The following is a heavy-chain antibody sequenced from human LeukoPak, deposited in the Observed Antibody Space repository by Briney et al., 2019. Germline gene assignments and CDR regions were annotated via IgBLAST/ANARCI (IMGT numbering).Heavy chain of an antibody. CDR3: ARVWGYAANLNY. CDR2: INPNSCGT. J-gene: IGHJ4*02. Sequence: ASVKVSCKASGYTFTGYYMHWVRQAPGQGLEWMGWINPNSCGTNYAQKFQGRVTMTRDTSISTAYMELSRLRSDDTAVYYCARVWGYAANLNYWGQGTLVTVSS. D-gene: IGHD3-16*01. CDR1: GYTFTGYY. V-gene: IGHV1-2*02.